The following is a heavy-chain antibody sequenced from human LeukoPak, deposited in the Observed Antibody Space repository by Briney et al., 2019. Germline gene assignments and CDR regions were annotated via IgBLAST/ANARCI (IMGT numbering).Heavy chain of an antibody. CDR1: GLTLSGFA. V-gene: IGHV3-73*01. Sequence: GGSLRLSCAASGLTLSGFAMHWVRQASGEGLEWVGRIRSKPNSYATAYAASVKARFTTSRDDSKNTAYLQMNSLKTEVRAVYYCTGGDYWGQGTLVTVSS. D-gene: IGHD3-16*01. CDR2: IRSKPNSYAT. J-gene: IGHJ4*02. CDR3: TGGDY.